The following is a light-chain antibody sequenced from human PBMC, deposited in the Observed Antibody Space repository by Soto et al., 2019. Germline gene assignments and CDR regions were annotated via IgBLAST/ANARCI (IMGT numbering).Light chain of an antibody. CDR1: QSVSTS. CDR2: DAS. Sequence: IVLTQSPVTLVLSPGERAVLSCRASQSVSTSLAWYQHKPGQAPRLFIYDASKRAPGIPARFSGSGSGTDFTLTISSLEPEDFAVYYCQVRDVWPSFGQGTKVDIK. V-gene: IGKV3-11*01. CDR3: QVRDVWPS. J-gene: IGKJ1*01.